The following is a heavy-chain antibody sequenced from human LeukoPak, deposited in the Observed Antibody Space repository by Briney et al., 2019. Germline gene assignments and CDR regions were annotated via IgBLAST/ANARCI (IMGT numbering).Heavy chain of an antibody. V-gene: IGHV4-59*12. Sequence: SETLSLTCTVSGGSISSYYWSWIRQPPGKELEWIGYIYYSGSTNYNPSLKSRVTISVDTSKNRFSLKLSSVTAADTAVYYCARVVAARPSVDYWGQGTLVTVSS. CDR2: IYYSGST. CDR1: GGSISSYY. D-gene: IGHD6-6*01. J-gene: IGHJ4*02. CDR3: ARVVAARPSVDY.